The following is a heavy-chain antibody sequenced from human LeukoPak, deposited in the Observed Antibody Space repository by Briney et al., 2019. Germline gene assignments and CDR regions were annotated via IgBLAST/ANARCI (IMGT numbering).Heavy chain of an antibody. D-gene: IGHD4-17*01. CDR1: GGSITNYY. CDR3: ARTYGDYRFDY. J-gene: IGHJ4*02. Sequence: SETLSLTCTVSGGSITNYYWSWIRQPPGKGLEFIGYIYYSGSTSYNPSLKSRVTISVDTSKNQFSLKLSSATAADTAVYYCARTYGDYRFDYWGQGTLVTVSS. CDR2: IYYSGST. V-gene: IGHV4-59*01.